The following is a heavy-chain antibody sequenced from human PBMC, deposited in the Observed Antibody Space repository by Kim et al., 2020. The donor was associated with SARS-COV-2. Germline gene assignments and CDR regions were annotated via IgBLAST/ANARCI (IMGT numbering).Heavy chain of an antibody. CDR2: IKSKTDGGTT. CDR3: TTPLGGYSGYDQYWYFEL. D-gene: IGHD5-12*01. J-gene: IGHJ2*01. CDR1: GFTFSNAW. V-gene: IGHV3-15*01. Sequence: GGSLRLSCAASGFTFSNAWMSWVRQAPGKGLEWVGRIKSKTDGGTTDYAAPVKGRFTISRDDSKNTLYLQMNSLKTEDTAVYYCTTPLGGYSGYDQYWYFELWGRGTLVTVSS.